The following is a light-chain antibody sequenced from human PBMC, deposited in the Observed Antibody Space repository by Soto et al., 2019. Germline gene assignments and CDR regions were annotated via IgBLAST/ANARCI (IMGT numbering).Light chain of an antibody. J-gene: IGLJ1*01. CDR3: SAYAVSRTYV. CDR1: SSDVGAYNF. Sequence: QSALTQPPSVSAAPGQKVTISCSGTSSDVGAYNFVSWHQQHPGKAPKLMIYNVYDRPSGISYRFSGSKSGNTASLTISGLQGEDEADYYCSAYAVSRTYVFGTGTKVTVL. V-gene: IGLV2-14*03. CDR2: NVY.